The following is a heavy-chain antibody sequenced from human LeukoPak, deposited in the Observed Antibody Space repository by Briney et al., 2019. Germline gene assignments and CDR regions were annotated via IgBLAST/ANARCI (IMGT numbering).Heavy chain of an antibody. V-gene: IGHV3-21*06. CDR3: GNWETRDATALEY. D-gene: IGHD2-15*01. CDR2: ISSSSTYI. J-gene: IGHJ4*02. CDR1: GFTFSRNG. Sequence: GGSLRLSCAASGFTFSRNGMNWIRQAPGQGLEWVSSISSSSTYIYYVDSVKGRFTISRDNAKNSLYLQMNSLRAGDTAVYYCGNWETRDATALEYWGQGTLVGVSS.